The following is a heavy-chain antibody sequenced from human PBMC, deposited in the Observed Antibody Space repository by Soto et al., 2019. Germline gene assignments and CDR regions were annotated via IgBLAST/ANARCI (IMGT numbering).Heavy chain of an antibody. CDR1: GYTFTSYD. CDR3: AREKTSYGMDV. J-gene: IGHJ6*01. Sequence: QVQLVQSGSEVKKPGASVKVSCKASGYTFTSYDIKWVRQATGQGLEWMGWMNPNSGNTGYAQKFQGRVTMNRNTSISTAYMELSSLRSDDTAVYYCAREKTSYGMDVWGQGTKVTVSS. V-gene: IGHV1-8*01. CDR2: MNPNSGNT.